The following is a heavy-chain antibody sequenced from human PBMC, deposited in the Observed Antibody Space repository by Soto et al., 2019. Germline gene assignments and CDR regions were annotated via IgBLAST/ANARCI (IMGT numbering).Heavy chain of an antibody. V-gene: IGHV3-33*01. D-gene: IGHD1-7*01. CDR1: GFTFSNCT. Sequence: PGGSLRLSCAASGFTFSNCTMHWVRQAPGKGLEWVAVIWFDGSIKYYADSVKGRFTISRDNSKNLLYLEMNSLRAEDTAVYYCTRDGTMVPSYFDYWGQGTLVTVSS. CDR2: IWFDGSIK. J-gene: IGHJ4*02. CDR3: TRDGTMVPSYFDY.